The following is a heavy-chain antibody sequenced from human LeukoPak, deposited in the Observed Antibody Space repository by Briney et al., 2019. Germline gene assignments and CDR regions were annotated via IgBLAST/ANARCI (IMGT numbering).Heavy chain of an antibody. CDR3: ARVATTVVTPDPFPFDS. J-gene: IGHJ4*02. V-gene: IGHV3-7*01. CDR1: GFTLSSYW. CDR2: IMQDGSEK. Sequence: GGSLRLSCAASGFTLSSYWMSWVRQAPGKGLEWVANIMQDGSEKYYVDSVKGRFTISRDSAKNSLYLQMNSLRDEDTAVYYCARVATTVVTPDPFPFDSWGQGTLVTVSS. D-gene: IGHD4-23*01.